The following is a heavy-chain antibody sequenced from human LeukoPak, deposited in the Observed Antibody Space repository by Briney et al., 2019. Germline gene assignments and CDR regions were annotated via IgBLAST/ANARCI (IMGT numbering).Heavy chain of an antibody. CDR1: GFTFSSYD. CDR2: IWDDGSNK. Sequence: PGRSLRLSRAASGFTFSSYDMHWARQGAGKGLEWGAHIWDDGSNKDSAASGKGRFTISRDNSKNTLFLQMNSLRAEDTAVYYCARGGYCSGGYCYGLLYWGQGTLVTVSS. V-gene: IGHV3-33*01. CDR3: ARGGYCSGGYCYGLLY. J-gene: IGHJ4*02. D-gene: IGHD2-15*01.